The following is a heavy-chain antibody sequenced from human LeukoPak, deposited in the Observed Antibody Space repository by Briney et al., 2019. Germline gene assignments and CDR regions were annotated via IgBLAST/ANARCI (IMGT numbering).Heavy chain of an antibody. CDR2: VYHTGAS. J-gene: IGHJ4*02. CDR3: ARHPTGGYNFFDY. CDR1: AGSIRSYY. D-gene: IGHD5-12*01. Sequence: SETLSLTCTVSAGSIRSYYWSLIRQPPGKGLEWIGYVYHTGASNYNPSLKSRVSILVDMSKNQFSLELTSVTAADTAIYYCARHPTGGYNFFDYWGQGALVTVSS. V-gene: IGHV4-59*08.